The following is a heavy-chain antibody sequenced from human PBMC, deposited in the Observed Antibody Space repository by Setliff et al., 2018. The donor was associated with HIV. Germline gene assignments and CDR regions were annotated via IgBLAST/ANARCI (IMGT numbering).Heavy chain of an antibody. CDR1: GFTFNDFS. CDR2: ISPDSTYI. D-gene: IGHD2-2*01. V-gene: IGHV3-21*01. Sequence: GGSLRLSCAASGFTFNDFSMNWVRQAPGKGLEWVSSISPDSTYIYYADPVKGRFTISRDNAKNSLYLQMNIMRAEDTAVYYCTRRYCTSTSCSSPYDYWSRGTLVTVSS. CDR3: TRRYCTSTSCSSPYDY. J-gene: IGHJ4*02.